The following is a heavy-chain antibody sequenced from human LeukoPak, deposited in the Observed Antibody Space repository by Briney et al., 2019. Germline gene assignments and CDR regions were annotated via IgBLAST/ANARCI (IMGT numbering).Heavy chain of an antibody. D-gene: IGHD3-3*01. CDR2: IYYSGST. CDR1: GGSISSRSYY. CDR3: ARRSPSDFSSGHQQYYFDY. Sequence: SETLSLTCTVSGGSISSRSYYWGWIRQPPGKGLEWIGSIYYSGSTYYNPSLRSRVTISVDTSKNQFSLRLSSVTAADTAVYYCARRSPSDFSSGHQQYYFDYWGQGTLVTVSS. J-gene: IGHJ4*02. V-gene: IGHV4-39*01.